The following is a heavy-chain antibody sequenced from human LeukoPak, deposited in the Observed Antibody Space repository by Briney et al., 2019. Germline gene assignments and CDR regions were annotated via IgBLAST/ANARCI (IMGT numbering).Heavy chain of an antibody. CDR1: GFTFTDYY. Sequence: ASVKVSCKASGFTFTDYYILWVRQAPGQGLECMGWHNPNSGGTNYEQKFQGRVTMTRDTSISTDYIELSRLRSDDTAVYYCARSRDFSSCYFDYWGQGTLVTVSS. CDR3: ARSRDFSSCYFDY. V-gene: IGHV1-2*02. J-gene: IGHJ4*02. D-gene: IGHD6-13*01. CDR2: HNPNSGGT.